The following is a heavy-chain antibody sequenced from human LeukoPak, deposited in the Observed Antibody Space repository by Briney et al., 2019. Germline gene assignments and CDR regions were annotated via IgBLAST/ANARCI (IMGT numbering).Heavy chain of an antibody. Sequence: SETLSLTCTVSGGSISSYYWSWIRQPPGKGLEWIGYIYYSGSTNYNPSLKSRVTISVDTSKNQFSLKLSSVTAADTAVYYCARQYSYGRYNWFDPWGQGTLATVSS. J-gene: IGHJ5*02. CDR3: ARQYSYGRYNWFDP. CDR2: IYYSGST. D-gene: IGHD5-18*01. CDR1: GGSISSYY. V-gene: IGHV4-59*01.